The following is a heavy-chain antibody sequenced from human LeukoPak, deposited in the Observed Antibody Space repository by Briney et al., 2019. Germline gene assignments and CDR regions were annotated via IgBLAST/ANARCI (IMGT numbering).Heavy chain of an antibody. CDR3: ARGTYYDILTGHPTNDAFDI. D-gene: IGHD3-9*01. J-gene: IGHJ3*02. V-gene: IGHV3-30*02. CDR1: GFTFSSYG. CDR2: IRYDGSNK. Sequence: PGGSLRRSCAASGFTFSSYGMHWVRQAPGKGLEWVAFIRYDGSNKYYADSVKGRFTISRDNAKNSLYLQMNSLRAEDTAVYYCARGTYYDILTGHPTNDAFDIWGQGTMVTVSS.